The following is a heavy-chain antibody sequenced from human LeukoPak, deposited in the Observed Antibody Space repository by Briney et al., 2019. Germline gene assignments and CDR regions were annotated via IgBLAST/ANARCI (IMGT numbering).Heavy chain of an antibody. CDR1: GGSISSYY. Sequence: RSSETLSLTCTVSGGSISSYYWSWIRQPPGKGLEWIGYIYYSGSTNYNPSLKSRVTISVDTSKNQFSLKLSSVTAADTAVYYCAREESGYVDYWGQGTLVTVSS. V-gene: IGHV4-59*01. D-gene: IGHD3-3*01. CDR3: AREESGYVDY. J-gene: IGHJ4*02. CDR2: IYYSGST.